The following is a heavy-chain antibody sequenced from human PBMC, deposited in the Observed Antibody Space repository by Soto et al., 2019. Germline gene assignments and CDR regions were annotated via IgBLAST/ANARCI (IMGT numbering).Heavy chain of an antibody. V-gene: IGHV1-18*04. CDR3: ARDFMYTSSPDGWFDP. Sequence: GASVKVSCKASGFNFISYGINWVRQAPGQGLEWMGWISGYDGKTVYAHSVQDRVTMTTDTTTGTAYMELRGLRSADTAIYYCARDFMYTSSPDGWFDPWGQGTLVTVSS. CDR2: ISGYDGKT. D-gene: IGHD6-6*01. J-gene: IGHJ5*02. CDR1: GFNFISYG.